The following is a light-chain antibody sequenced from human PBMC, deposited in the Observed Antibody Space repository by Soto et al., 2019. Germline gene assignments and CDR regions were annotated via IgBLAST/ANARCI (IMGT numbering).Light chain of an antibody. Sequence: QSALTQPPSVSGAPGQRVTISCTGSSSNIGAGYDVHWYQQLPGTAPKLLIFGNGNRPSGVPDRFSGSKSDTSASLAITGLQAEDEADYYCQTYDSSLTTFVFGTGTKVTVL. CDR1: SSNIGAGYD. J-gene: IGLJ1*01. V-gene: IGLV1-40*01. CDR3: QTYDSSLTTFV. CDR2: GNG.